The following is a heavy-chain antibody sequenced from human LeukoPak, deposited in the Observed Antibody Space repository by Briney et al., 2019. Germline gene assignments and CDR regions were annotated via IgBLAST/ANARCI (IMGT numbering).Heavy chain of an antibody. CDR3: AKATQRYSSSSEFDY. J-gene: IGHJ4*02. D-gene: IGHD6-6*01. V-gene: IGHV3-33*06. CDR1: GFTFNTYA. CDR2: LWYDGSNK. Sequence: GGSLRLSCAASGFTFNTYAMHWVRQAPGKGLEWVAVLWYDGSNKYYADSVRGRFTISRDNSKNTLYLQMNGLRAEDTAVYYCAKATQRYSSSSEFDYWGQGTLVTVSS.